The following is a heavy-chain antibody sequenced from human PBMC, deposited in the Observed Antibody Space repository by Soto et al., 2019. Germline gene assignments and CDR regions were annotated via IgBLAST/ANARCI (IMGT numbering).Heavy chain of an antibody. J-gene: IGHJ3*02. CDR1: GFTFSSYG. D-gene: IGHD6-19*01. CDR2: ISGSGTTA. Sequence: GGSLRLSCAASGFTFSSYGMHWVRQAPGKGLEWVSAISGSGTTAYYADSVKGRFTFSRDNSKKTMYLQMNSLRAEDTAVYYCAKTTDGWFSAFEIWGQGTMVTVSS. CDR3: AKTTDGWFSAFEI. V-gene: IGHV3-23*01.